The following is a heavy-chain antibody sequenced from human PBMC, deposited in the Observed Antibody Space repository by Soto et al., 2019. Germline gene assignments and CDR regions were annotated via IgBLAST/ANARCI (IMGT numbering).Heavy chain of an antibody. D-gene: IGHD5-18*01. CDR2: FDPEDGET. CDR1: GYTLTELS. Sequence: GASVKVSCKVSGYTLTELSMHWVRQAPGKGLEWMGGFDPEDGETIYAQKFQGRVTMTEDTSTDTAYMELSSLRSEDTAVYYCATVSPESGYSYGTPSYFDYWGQGTLVTVSS. CDR3: ATVSPESGYSYGTPSYFDY. V-gene: IGHV1-24*01. J-gene: IGHJ4*02.